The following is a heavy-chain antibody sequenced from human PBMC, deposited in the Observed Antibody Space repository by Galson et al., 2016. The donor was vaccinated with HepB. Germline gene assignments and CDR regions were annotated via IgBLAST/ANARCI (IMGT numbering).Heavy chain of an antibody. CDR2: IYYSGST. J-gene: IGHJ4*02. CDR3: ARDRLSVGDYEWAY. D-gene: IGHD4-17*01. Sequence: SETLSLTCIVSGDSISSLEYYWGWIRQPPGRGLEWIGSIYYSGSTSYNPSLESRVTISVDTSKNQFSLKLSSVTAADTAVYYCARDRLSVGDYEWAYWGQGTLVTVAS. V-gene: IGHV4-39*07. CDR1: GDSISSLEYY.